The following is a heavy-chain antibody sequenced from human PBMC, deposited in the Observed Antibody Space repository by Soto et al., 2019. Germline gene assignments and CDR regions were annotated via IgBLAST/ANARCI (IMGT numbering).Heavy chain of an antibody. V-gene: IGHV1-69*12. J-gene: IGHJ2*01. CDR1: GGTFSSYA. CDR2: IIPIFGTA. CDR3: ARVGSSSPYWYFDL. D-gene: IGHD1-26*01. Sequence: QVQLVQSGAEVKKPGSSVKVSCKASGGTFSSYAISWVRQAPGQGLEWMGGIIPIFGTANYAQKFQGRVTITADESTSTADMELSSLRSEDTAVYYCARVGSSSPYWYFDLWGRGTLVTVSS.